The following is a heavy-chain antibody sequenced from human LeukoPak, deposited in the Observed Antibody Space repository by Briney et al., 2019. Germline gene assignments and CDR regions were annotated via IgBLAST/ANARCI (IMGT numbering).Heavy chain of an antibody. CDR1: GGSISGSSYY. CDR2: THYSGRT. J-gene: IGHJ4*02. Sequence: PSETLSLTCTVSGGSISGSSYYWAWIRQPPGKGLEWIASTHYSGRTNYSPTLQSRVSISVDMSQNHFSLKVNSVTAADTAIYYCATHRTNNYGSGQPFDFWGQGTLVTVSS. D-gene: IGHD3-10*01. V-gene: IGHV4-39*01. CDR3: ATHRTNNYGSGQPFDF.